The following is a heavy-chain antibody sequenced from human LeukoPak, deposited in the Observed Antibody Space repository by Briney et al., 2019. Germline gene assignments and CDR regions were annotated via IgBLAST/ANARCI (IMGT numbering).Heavy chain of an antibody. CDR3: ASAQQLANNWFDP. Sequence: ASVKLSCNASGGTFFSYAVSWGRRPPGQGGEWRGGIIPILGIANYAKKFQGRVTITADKSTSTAYMELSSLRSEDTAVYYCASAQQLANNWFDPWGQGTLVTVSS. J-gene: IGHJ5*02. D-gene: IGHD6-13*01. CDR1: GGTFFSYA. V-gene: IGHV1-69*10. CDR2: IIPILGIA.